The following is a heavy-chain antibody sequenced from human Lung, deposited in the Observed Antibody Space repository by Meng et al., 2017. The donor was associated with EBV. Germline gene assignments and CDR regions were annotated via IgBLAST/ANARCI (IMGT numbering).Heavy chain of an antibody. CDR1: GGSISSGDYY. CDR2: IYDSGST. CDR3: AREYSSSSGLPGP. V-gene: IGHV4-30-4*01. Sequence: QVQLQESGPGLVKPSQTLSLTCTVSGGSISSGDYYWSWIRQPPGKGLEWIGYIYDSGSTSYNPSHMSRVTISVDTSRNQFSLKLTSVTAADTAVYYCAREYSSSSGLPGPWGQGTLVTVSS. D-gene: IGHD6-6*01. J-gene: IGHJ5*02.